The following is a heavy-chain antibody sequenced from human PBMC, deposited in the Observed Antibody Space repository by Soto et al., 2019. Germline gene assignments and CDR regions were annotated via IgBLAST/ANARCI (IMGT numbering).Heavy chain of an antibody. Sequence: ASVKVSCKASGYTFTSYAMHCVRQSPGQRLEWMGWINAGNGNTKYSQKFQGRVTITRDTSASTAYMELSSLRSEDTAVYYCARESVSCSGRRCHGLGFDPWGQGTLVTVYS. CDR1: GYTFTSYA. CDR3: ARESVSCSGRRCHGLGFDP. CDR2: INAGNGNT. V-gene: IGHV1-3*01. D-gene: IGHD2-15*01. J-gene: IGHJ5*02.